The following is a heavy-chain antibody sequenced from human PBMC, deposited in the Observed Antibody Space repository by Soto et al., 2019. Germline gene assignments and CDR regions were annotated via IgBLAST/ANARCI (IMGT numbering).Heavy chain of an antibody. CDR3: AMKNDYGVRMAFDI. V-gene: IGHV3-33*01. CDR2: IWYDGSNK. CDR1: GFTFSSYG. Sequence: GGSLRLSCAASGFTFSSYGMHWVRQAPGKGLEWVAVIWYDGSNKYYADSVKGRFTISRDNSKNTLYLQMNSLRAEDTAVYYCAMKNDYGVRMAFDICGQGPMVTVSS. J-gene: IGHJ3*02. D-gene: IGHD4-17*01.